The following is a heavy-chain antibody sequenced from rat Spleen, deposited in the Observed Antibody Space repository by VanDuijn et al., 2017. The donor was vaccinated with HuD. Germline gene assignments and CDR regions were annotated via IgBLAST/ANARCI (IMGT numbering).Heavy chain of an antibody. CDR3: ARYGSYIMDA. CDR2: IWGNGNT. J-gene: IGHJ4*01. Sequence: VQLKESGPGLVQPSQTLSLTCTVSGFSLTDYSVHWVRQPPGKGLEWMGVIWGNGNTNYNSALKSRLSISRDTSKSQVYLKMNSLQIEDTATYYCARYGSYIMDAWGQGASVTVSS. CDR1: GFSLTDYS. D-gene: IGHD1-11*01. V-gene: IGHV2S54*01.